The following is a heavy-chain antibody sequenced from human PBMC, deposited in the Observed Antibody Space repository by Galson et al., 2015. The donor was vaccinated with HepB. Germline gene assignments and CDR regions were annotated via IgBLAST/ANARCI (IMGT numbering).Heavy chain of an antibody. D-gene: IGHD3-10*01. V-gene: IGHV3-48*04. Sequence: SLTLSCAASGFTFSTYSINWVRQAPGKGLEWVSYITGRSTTIHHADSVKGRFTISRDNANNSVYLQMNSLRAEDTAVDYCARVGYGYYSSDYWGQGTLVTVSS. CDR1: GFTFSTYS. CDR2: ITGRSTTI. CDR3: ARVGYGYYSSDY. J-gene: IGHJ4*02.